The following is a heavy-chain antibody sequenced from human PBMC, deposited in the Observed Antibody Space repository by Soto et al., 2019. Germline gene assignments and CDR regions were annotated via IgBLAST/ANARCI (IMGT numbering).Heavy chain of an antibody. CDR1: GFTFDDYA. CDR3: AKDKSSGALGWFDP. CDR2: ISWNSGSI. D-gene: IGHD6-19*01. V-gene: IGHV3-9*01. J-gene: IGHJ5*02. Sequence: GGSLRLSCAASGFTFDDYAMHWVRQAPGKGLEWVSGISWNSGSIGYADSVKGRFTISRDNAKNSLYLQMNSLRAEDTALYYCAKDKSSGALGWFDPWGQGTLVTVSS.